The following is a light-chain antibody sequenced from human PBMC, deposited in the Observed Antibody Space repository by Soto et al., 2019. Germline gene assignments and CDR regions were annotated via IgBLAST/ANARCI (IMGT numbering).Light chain of an antibody. CDR2: GAS. CDR1: QSVSSN. J-gene: IGKJ4*01. Sequence: ERVITQSPATLSVSPGERATLSCRASQSVSSNLAWYQQKPGQAPRLLIYGASTRATGIPARFSGSGSGTEFTLTISSLQSEDFGVYYCQQYNNWPPLTFGGGTKVEIK. V-gene: IGKV3-15*01. CDR3: QQYNNWPPLT.